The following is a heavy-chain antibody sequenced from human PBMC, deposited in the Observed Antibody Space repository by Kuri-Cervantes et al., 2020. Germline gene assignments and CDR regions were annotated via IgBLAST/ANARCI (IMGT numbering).Heavy chain of an antibody. V-gene: IGHV2-5*02. CDR1: GFSLSTSGVG. Sequence: SCPTLVKPTQTLTLTCTFSGFSLSTSGVGVGWIRQPPGKALEWLALIYWDDDKRYSPSLKSRLTITKDTSKNQVVLTMTNMDPVDTATYYCARIPSYYGQSGMDVWGQGTTVTVSS. CDR2: IYWDDDK. CDR3: ARIPSYYGQSGMDV. D-gene: IGHD1-26*01. J-gene: IGHJ6*02.